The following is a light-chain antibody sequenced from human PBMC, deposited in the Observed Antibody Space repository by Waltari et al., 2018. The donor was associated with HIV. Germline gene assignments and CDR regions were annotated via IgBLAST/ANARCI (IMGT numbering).Light chain of an antibody. CDR2: TNN. Sequence: QSVLTQPPSASGTPGQRVTISCSGLSYNSGSNTLNWYHQLPGTAPNLLIYTNNQRPSGVPDRVSGSKSGTSASLAISGLQSEDEADYYCAAWDDSLNGWVFGGGTKLTVL. V-gene: IGLV1-44*01. CDR3: AAWDDSLNGWV. CDR1: SYNSGSNT. J-gene: IGLJ3*02.